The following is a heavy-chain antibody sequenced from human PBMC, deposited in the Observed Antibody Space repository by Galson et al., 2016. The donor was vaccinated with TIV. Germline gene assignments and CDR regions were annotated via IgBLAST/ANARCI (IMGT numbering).Heavy chain of an antibody. D-gene: IGHD3-3*01. CDR3: ASLPPIFGVITEGYYFDS. Sequence: LSLTCPVSGGSISSGGYYWSWIRQPPGKGLEWIGYIYHSGTTYYNPSLKSRLTISVDTSKNQFSLNLSSVTAADSAVYYCASLPPIFGVITEGYYFDSWGQGIQVTVSS. CDR1: GGSISSGGYY. J-gene: IGHJ4*02. CDR2: IYHSGTT. V-gene: IGHV4-31*03.